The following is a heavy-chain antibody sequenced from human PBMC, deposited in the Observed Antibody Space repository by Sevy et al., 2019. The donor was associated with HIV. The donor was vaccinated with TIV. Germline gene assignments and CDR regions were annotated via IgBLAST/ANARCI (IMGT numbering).Heavy chain of an antibody. CDR1: GFTFSSYW. Sequence: GGSLRLSCAASGFTFSSYWMSWVRQAPGKGLEWVANIKQDGSEKYYVDPVKGRFTISRDNAKNSLYLQMNSLRAEDTAVYYCASSKGIVGAMYYYYGMDVWGQGTTVTVSS. V-gene: IGHV3-7*03. D-gene: IGHD1-26*01. CDR3: ASSKGIVGAMYYYYGMDV. CDR2: IKQDGSEK. J-gene: IGHJ6*02.